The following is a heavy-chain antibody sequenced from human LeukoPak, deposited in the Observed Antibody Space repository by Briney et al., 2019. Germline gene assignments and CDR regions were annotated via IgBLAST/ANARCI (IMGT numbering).Heavy chain of an antibody. CDR3: TRGGMSGMHY. D-gene: IGHD2-2*01. Sequence: ASVSVTFTSSGSTFTICNNNWVWLAPATGNERVGWISGYNGNTNYAHNLRCRVTLTTDTSTSTAYLELRSLRSDDTALYYCTRGGMSGMHYWGQGTLVTVSS. V-gene: IGHV1-18*01. CDR2: ISGYNGNT. CDR1: GSTFTICN. J-gene: IGHJ4*01.